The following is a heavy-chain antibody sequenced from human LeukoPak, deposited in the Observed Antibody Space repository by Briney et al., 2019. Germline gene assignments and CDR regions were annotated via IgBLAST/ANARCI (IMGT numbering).Heavy chain of an antibody. CDR1: GGSISSYY. J-gene: IGHJ6*04. CDR2: IYYSGST. CDR3: ARDKDYGDYPYYYYGMDV. D-gene: IGHD4-17*01. V-gene: IGHV4-59*01. Sequence: SETLSLTCAVSGGSISSYYWSWIRRPPGKGLGWIGYIYYSGSTNYNPSLKSRVTISVDTSKNQFSLKLSSVTAADTAVYYCARDKDYGDYPYYYYGMDVWGKGTTVTVSS.